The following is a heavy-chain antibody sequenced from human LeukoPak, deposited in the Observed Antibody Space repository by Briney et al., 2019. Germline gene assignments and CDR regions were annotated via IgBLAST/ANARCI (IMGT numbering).Heavy chain of an antibody. V-gene: IGHV3-23*01. D-gene: IGHD1-26*01. CDR1: GFTFSSYA. CDR2: ISGSGGST. Sequence: GGSLRLSCAASGFTFSSYAMSWVRQAPGKGLEWVSTISGSGGSTYYTDSVKGRFTNSRDNSKNTLYLQMNSLRADDTAIYYCAKGSLGIVGADDAFDIWGQGTMVTVSS. J-gene: IGHJ3*02. CDR3: AKGSLGIVGADDAFDI.